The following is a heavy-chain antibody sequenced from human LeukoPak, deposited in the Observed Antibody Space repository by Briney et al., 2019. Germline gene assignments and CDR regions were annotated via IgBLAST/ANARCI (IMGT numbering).Heavy chain of an antibody. Sequence: GGSLRLSCAASGFTFSSYAMHWVRQAPGKGLEWVAVISYDGSNKYYADSVKGRFTISRDNSKNTLYLQMNSLRAEDTAVYYCARDRTRREIAVRFNGAFDIWGQGTMVTVSS. D-gene: IGHD6-19*01. CDR1: GFTFSSYA. CDR3: ARDRTRREIAVRFNGAFDI. J-gene: IGHJ3*02. CDR2: ISYDGSNK. V-gene: IGHV3-30-3*01.